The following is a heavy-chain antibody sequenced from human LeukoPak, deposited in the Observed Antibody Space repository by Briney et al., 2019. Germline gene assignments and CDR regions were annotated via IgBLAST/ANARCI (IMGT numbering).Heavy chain of an antibody. D-gene: IGHD6-19*01. CDR2: VDDIGST. CDR3: ARDRIAVASNWIDP. V-gene: IGHV4-59*01. CDR1: GDSISSSY. Sequence: SETLSLTCSVSGDSISSSYWTWIRQPPGKGLEWIGNVDDIGSTKYNPSLKSRVTMSVDPSKNQFSLKLNSVTAADTAVYYCARDRIAVASNWIDPWGQGTLVTVSS. J-gene: IGHJ5*02.